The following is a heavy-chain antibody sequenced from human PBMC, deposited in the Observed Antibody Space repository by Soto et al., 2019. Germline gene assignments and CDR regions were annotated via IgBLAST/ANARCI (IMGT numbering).Heavy chain of an antibody. J-gene: IGHJ4*02. Sequence: PETLSLTCTVSAGSVRSGSYYCCWIRQPPGKGLEWIGYIYYSGSTNYNPSLKSRITMSADTSRNQFSLTLNSVTAADTAVYYCARGGHDFRRGPFAYRGRGALVTVSS. V-gene: IGHV4-61*01. D-gene: IGHD3-3*01. CDR2: IYYSGST. CDR1: AGSVRSGSYY. CDR3: ARGGHDFRRGPFAY.